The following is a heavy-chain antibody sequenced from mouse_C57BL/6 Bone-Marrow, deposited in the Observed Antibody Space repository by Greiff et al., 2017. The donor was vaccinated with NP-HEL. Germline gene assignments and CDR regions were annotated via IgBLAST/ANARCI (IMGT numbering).Heavy chain of an antibody. Sequence: VQLQQSAAELVRPGTSVKMSCKASGYTFTNYWIGWAKQRPGHGLEWIGDIYPGGGYTNYNEKFKGKATLTADKSSSTAYMQFSSLTSEDSAIYYCARLVYYDYYFDYWGQGTTLTVSS. D-gene: IGHD2-4*01. J-gene: IGHJ2*01. V-gene: IGHV1-63*01. CDR2: IYPGGGYT. CDR3: ARLVYYDYYFDY. CDR1: GYTFTNYW.